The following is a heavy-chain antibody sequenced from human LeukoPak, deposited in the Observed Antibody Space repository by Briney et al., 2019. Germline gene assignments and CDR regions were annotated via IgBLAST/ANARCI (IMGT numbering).Heavy chain of an antibody. Sequence: GGSLRLSRAASGFTFSSYAMSWVRQAPGKGLEWVSAISGSGGSTYYADSVKGRFTISRDNSKNTLYLQMNSLRAEDTAVYYCAKDFGYYYDSSGYYYFDYWGQGTLVTVSS. J-gene: IGHJ4*02. CDR3: AKDFGYYYDSSGYYYFDY. D-gene: IGHD3-22*01. V-gene: IGHV3-23*01. CDR1: GFTFSSYA. CDR2: ISGSGGST.